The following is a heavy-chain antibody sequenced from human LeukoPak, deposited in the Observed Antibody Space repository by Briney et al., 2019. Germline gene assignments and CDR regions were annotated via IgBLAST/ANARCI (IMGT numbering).Heavy chain of an antibody. CDR3: ARVEPLPSSGREVAADY. Sequence: PGGSLRLSCTASGSPFGDYAMSWVRQAPGKGLEWVGSIRSSAYGGTTEYAASVKGRFTISRDDSRSIAYLQVNSLKTEDTALYCCARVEPLPSSGREVAADYWGQGTLVTVSS. V-gene: IGHV3-49*04. CDR2: IRSSAYGGTT. CDR1: GSPFGDYA. J-gene: IGHJ4*02. D-gene: IGHD6-19*01.